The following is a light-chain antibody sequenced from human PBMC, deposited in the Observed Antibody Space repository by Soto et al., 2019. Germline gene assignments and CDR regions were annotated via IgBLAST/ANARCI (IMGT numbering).Light chain of an antibody. CDR3: QQYDRSPWT. Sequence: EIVLTQSPGTLSLSPGERATLSCRASQSVSSSFLAWYQQKAGQAPRLLIYGASIRATGIPDRFSGSGSGTDFTLTISRLEPEDFSVYYCQQYDRSPWTFGQGTKVEIK. CDR1: QSVSSSF. J-gene: IGKJ1*01. CDR2: GAS. V-gene: IGKV3-20*01.